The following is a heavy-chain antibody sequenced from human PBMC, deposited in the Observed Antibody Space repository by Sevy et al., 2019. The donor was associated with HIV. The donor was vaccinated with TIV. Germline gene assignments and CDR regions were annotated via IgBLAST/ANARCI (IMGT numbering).Heavy chain of an antibody. CDR1: GFTFRSYG. V-gene: IGHV3-33*01. Sequence: GGSLRLSCAASGFTFRSYGMHWVCQAPGKGLEWVAVIWDNGSKKYYADSVKGRFTISRDNSKNTLYLQMNSLRAEDTAVYYCARGGYCTNNVCYGSIDYWGRGTLVTVSS. D-gene: IGHD2-8*01. CDR3: ARGGYCTNNVCYGSIDY. J-gene: IGHJ4*02. CDR2: IWDNGSKK.